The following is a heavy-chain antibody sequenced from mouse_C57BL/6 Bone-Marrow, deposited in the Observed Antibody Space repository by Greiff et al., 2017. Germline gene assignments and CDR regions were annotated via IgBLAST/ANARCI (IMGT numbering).Heavy chain of an antibody. Sequence: VKLQQPGAELVMPGASVKLSCKASGYTFTRYWMHWVKQRPGQGLEWIGEIDPSDSYTNYNQKFKGKSTLTVDKSSSTAYMQLSSLTSEDSAVYYCARLGGGYWGQGTTLTVSS. CDR2: IDPSDSYT. CDR3: ARLGGGY. J-gene: IGHJ2*01. V-gene: IGHV1-69*01. CDR1: GYTFTRYW. D-gene: IGHD1-1*02.